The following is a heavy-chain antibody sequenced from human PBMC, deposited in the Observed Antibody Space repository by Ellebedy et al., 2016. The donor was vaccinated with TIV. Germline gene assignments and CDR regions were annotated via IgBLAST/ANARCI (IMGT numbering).Heavy chain of an antibody. Sequence: MPGGSLRLSCSVSGGSISSYYWSWIRQPPGKGLEWIGNIYYSGSTNYNPSLKSRVTLSVDTSKNQFSLKLSSVTAADTAVFYCASGFSYGLLDYWGQGTLVAVSS. D-gene: IGHD5-18*01. J-gene: IGHJ4*02. CDR3: ASGFSYGLLDY. V-gene: IGHV4-59*01. CDR1: GGSISSYY. CDR2: IYYSGST.